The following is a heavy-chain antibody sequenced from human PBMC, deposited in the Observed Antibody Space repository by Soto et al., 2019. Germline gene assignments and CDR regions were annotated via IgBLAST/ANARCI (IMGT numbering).Heavy chain of an antibody. D-gene: IGHD2-8*02. CDR1: GYTFINFG. V-gene: IGHV1-18*01. CDR3: ARERDCGTGGNCHPEWYFDY. CDR2: SSTAKGFT. Sequence: VQLVQSGAEVKEPGASVKVTCKASGYTFINFGITWVRQAPGQGLEWVGWSSTAKGFTTYGEKFQGRVTMTADTATNTAYMDRRSLNSDDTAVYYWARERDCGTGGNCHPEWYFDYWGRGTLVTVSS. J-gene: IGHJ2*01.